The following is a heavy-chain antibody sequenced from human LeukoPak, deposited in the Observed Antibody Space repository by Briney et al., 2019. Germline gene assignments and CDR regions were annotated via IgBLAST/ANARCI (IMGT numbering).Heavy chain of an antibody. J-gene: IGHJ4*02. Sequence: PGRSLRLSCAASGFTFSSYAMHWVRQAPGKGLEWVAVISYDGSNKYYADSVKGRFTISRDNSKNTLYLQMNSLRAEDTAVYYCASGPLGSGYFESSPFFDYWGQGTLVTVSS. CDR1: GFTFSSYA. CDR2: ISYDGSNK. V-gene: IGHV3-30*04. CDR3: ASGPLGSGYFESSPFFDY. D-gene: IGHD3-22*01.